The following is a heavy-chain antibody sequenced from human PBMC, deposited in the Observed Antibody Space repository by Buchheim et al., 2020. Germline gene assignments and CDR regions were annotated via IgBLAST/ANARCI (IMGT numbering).Heavy chain of an antibody. CDR1: GFTFSSSS. V-gene: IGHV3-48*02. CDR3: ARPSVITLGGVIDD. Sequence: EVQLVESGGGLVQPGGSLRLSCAASGFTFSSSSMNWVRQAPGKGLEGVSYISSSSSTIYYADSVKGRFTISRDNAKNQLYLQMNSLRDEDTAVYYCARPSVITLGGVIDDWGQGTL. CDR2: ISSSSSTI. D-gene: IGHD3-16*01. J-gene: IGHJ4*02.